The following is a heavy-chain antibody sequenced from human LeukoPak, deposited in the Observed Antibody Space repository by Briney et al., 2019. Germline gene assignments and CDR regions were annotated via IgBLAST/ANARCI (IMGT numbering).Heavy chain of an antibody. D-gene: IGHD4-17*01. Sequence: SVKVSCKASGGTFSSYAISWVRQAPGQGLEWMGGIIPIFGTANYAQKFQGRVTITADESTSTAYMELSSLRSEDTAVYYCAREGNYGDYQDYWGQGTLVTVSS. J-gene: IGHJ4*02. CDR1: GGTFSSYA. CDR2: IIPIFGTA. CDR3: AREGNYGDYQDY. V-gene: IGHV1-69*13.